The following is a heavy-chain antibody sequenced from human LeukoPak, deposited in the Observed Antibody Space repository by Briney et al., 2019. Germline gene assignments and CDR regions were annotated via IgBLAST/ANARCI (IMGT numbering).Heavy chain of an antibody. D-gene: IGHD3-10*01. J-gene: IGHJ4*02. Sequence: GGSLRLSCAASGFTFSSSAMHWVRQAPGKGLEWVAFIRYDGSNKYYADSVKGRFTISRDNSKNTLYLQMNSLRAEDTAVYYCAKDAVIWFGELSPYYFDYWGQGTLVTVSS. CDR3: AKDAVIWFGELSPYYFDY. V-gene: IGHV3-30*02. CDR1: GFTFSSSA. CDR2: IRYDGSNK.